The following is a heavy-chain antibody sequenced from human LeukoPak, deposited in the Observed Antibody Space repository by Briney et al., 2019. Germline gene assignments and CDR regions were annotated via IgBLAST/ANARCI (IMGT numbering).Heavy chain of an antibody. J-gene: IGHJ4*02. D-gene: IGHD6-19*01. CDR3: ARISSGWYRGYYFDY. V-gene: IGHV1-18*01. CDR1: GYTFTSYG. Sequence: ASVKVPCKASGYTFTSYGISWVRQAPGQGLEWMGWISAYNGNTNYAQKLQGRVTMTTDTSTSTAYMELRSLRSDDTAVYYCARISSGWYRGYYFDYWGQGTLVTVSS. CDR2: ISAYNGNT.